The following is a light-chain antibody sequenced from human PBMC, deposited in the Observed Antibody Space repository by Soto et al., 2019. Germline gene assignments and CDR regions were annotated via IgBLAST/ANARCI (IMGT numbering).Light chain of an antibody. CDR3: QQYGSSRWT. Sequence: EIVLTQSPGTLSLSPGERATLSCRASQSVSSSCLAWYQQKPGQAPRLLIYGASSRATGIPDRFSGSGSGTDFTLTISRLEPEDFAVYYCQQYGSSRWTFGRGTKVEIK. J-gene: IGKJ1*01. V-gene: IGKV3-20*01. CDR1: QSVSSSC. CDR2: GAS.